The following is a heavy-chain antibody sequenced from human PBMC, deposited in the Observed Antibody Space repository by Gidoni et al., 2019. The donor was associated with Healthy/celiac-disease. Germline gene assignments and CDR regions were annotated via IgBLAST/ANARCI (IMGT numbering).Heavy chain of an antibody. CDR1: GFTFSSYG. V-gene: IGHV3-33*01. J-gene: IGHJ3*02. Sequence: QVQLVESGGGVVQPGRSLRLSCAASGFTFSSYGMPWVRQAPGKGLVWVAVIWYDGSNKYYADSVKGRFTISRDNSKNTLYLQMNSLRAEDTAVYYCARASGSYHDAFDIWGQGTMVTVSS. CDR2: IWYDGSNK. D-gene: IGHD1-26*01. CDR3: ARASGSYHDAFDI.